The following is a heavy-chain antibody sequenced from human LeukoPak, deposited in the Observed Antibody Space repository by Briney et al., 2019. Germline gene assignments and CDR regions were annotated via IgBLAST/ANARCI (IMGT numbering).Heavy chain of an antibody. V-gene: IGHV1-69*04. CDR2: IIPLLVIA. J-gene: IGHJ3*02. D-gene: IGHD5-24*01. Sequence: SVKVSSKASGGTFSSYAISWVRQAPGQGLEWMGSIIPLLVIANYAQKFEGRVTITADKSTSTAYMELSSLRSEDTAVYYCARGRWLPGAFDIWGQGTMVTVSP. CDR3: ARGRWLPGAFDI. CDR1: GGTFSSYA.